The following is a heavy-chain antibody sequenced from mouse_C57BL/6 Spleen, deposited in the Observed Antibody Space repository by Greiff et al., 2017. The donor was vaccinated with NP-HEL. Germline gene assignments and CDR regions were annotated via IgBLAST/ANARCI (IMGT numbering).Heavy chain of an antibody. Sequence: QVQLKQPGAELVRPGTSVKLSCKASGYTFTSYWMHWVKQRPGQGLEWIGVIDPSDSYTNYNQQFKGKATLTVDTSSSTAYMQLSSLTSEDSAVYYCAREGLRRGENFDYWGQGTTLTVSS. CDR3: AREGLRRGENFDY. D-gene: IGHD2-4*01. J-gene: IGHJ2*01. V-gene: IGHV1-59*01. CDR1: GYTFTSYW. CDR2: IDPSDSYT.